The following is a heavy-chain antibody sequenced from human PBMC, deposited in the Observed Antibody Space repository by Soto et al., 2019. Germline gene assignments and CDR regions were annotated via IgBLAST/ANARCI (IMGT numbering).Heavy chain of an antibody. CDR3: ARDPWIRQTTGWFYYFDS. Sequence: ASVKVSCKASGYTFTSYGISWVRQAPGQGLEWMGWISAYNGNTNYAQKLQGRVTMTTDTSTSTAYMELRSLRSDDTAVYYCARDPWIRQTTGWFYYFDSWGQGTLVTVSS. CDR2: ISAYNGNT. D-gene: IGHD6-19*01. J-gene: IGHJ4*02. V-gene: IGHV1-18*01. CDR1: GYTFTSYG.